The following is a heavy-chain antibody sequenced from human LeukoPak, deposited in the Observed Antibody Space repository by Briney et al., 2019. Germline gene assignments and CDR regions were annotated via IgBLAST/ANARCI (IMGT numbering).Heavy chain of an antibody. J-gene: IGHJ4*02. CDR2: LYNGGST. CDR3: TRHRGSYYYFDY. CDR1: GGSISTNY. D-gene: IGHD1-26*01. V-gene: IGHV4-59*08. Sequence: SETLSLTCTVSGGSISTNYWSWIRQSPGKGLEWIGYLYNGGSTGYNPSLKSRVTISLNTSKNQFSLKSRSVTASDTAVYYCTRHRGSYYYFDYWGQGTLVTVSS.